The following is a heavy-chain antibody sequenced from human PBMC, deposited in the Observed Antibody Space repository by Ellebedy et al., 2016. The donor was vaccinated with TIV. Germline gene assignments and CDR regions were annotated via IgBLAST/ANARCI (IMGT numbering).Heavy chain of an antibody. J-gene: IGHJ4*02. D-gene: IGHD3-22*01. CDR2: IYYSGST. CDR3: ARGLDSSGYFSFDS. CDR1: GGSVSSGSYY. V-gene: IGHV4-61*01. Sequence: SETLSLXCTVSGGSVSSGSYYWSWIRQPPGKGLKWIGYIYYSGSTNYNPSLKSRVTISKDASKNQFSLRLTSITAADTAVYYCARGLDSSGYFSFDSWGQGTPVTVSS.